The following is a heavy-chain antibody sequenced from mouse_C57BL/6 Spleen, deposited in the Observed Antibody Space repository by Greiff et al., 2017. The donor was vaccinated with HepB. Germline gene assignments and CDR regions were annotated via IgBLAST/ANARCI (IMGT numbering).Heavy chain of an antibody. D-gene: IGHD1-1*01. V-gene: IGHV1-59*01. J-gene: IGHJ4*01. CDR1: GYTFTSYW. Sequence: QVQLKQPGAELVRPGTSVKLSCKASGYTFTSYWMHWVKQRPGQGLEWIGVIDPSDSYTNYNQKFKGKATLTVDTSSSTAYMQLSSLTSEDSAVYYCARYENYYGSSYEAMDYWGQGTSVTVSS. CDR3: ARYENYYGSSYEAMDY. CDR2: IDPSDSYT.